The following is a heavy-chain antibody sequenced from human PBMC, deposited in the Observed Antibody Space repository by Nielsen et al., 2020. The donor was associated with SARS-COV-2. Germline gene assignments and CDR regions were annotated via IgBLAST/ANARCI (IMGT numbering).Heavy chain of an antibody. J-gene: IGHJ6*02. V-gene: IGHV3-13*01. D-gene: IGHD3-16*01. CDR2: VGTAGDT. CDR1: GFTFDQYA. CDR3: VGGNYYYGMDV. Sequence: GESLKISCAASGFTFDQYAMHWVRQATGKGLEWVSAVGTAGDTYYLASVKGRFTISRDIASNSLYLQMNSVRAGDTAVYYCVGGNYYYGMDVWGQGTTVIVSS.